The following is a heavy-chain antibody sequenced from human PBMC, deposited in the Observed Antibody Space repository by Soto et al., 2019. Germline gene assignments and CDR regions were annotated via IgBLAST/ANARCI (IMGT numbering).Heavy chain of an antibody. V-gene: IGHV3-21*01. J-gene: IGHJ4*02. CDR1: GFTFSSYS. CDR3: ASLVVVAAPSDY. Sequence: PGGSLRLSCAASGFTFSSYSMNWVRQAPGKGLEWVSSISSSSSYIYYADSVKGRFTISRDNAKNSLYLQMNSLRAEDTAVYYCASLVVVAAPSDYWGQGTLVTVSS. D-gene: IGHD2-15*01. CDR2: ISSSSSYI.